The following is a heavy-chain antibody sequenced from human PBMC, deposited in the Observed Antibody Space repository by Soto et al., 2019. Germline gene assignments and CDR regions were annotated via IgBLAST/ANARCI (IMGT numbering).Heavy chain of an antibody. D-gene: IGHD6-13*01. Sequence: PGGSLRLSCAASGFTFSSYDMHWVRQATGKGLEWVSAIGTAGDTYYPGSVKGRFTISRENAKNSLYLQMNSLRAEDTAVYYCARGGAVAAAQVHMAVWGQGTTVTVSS. J-gene: IGHJ6*02. V-gene: IGHV3-13*01. CDR3: ARGGAVAAAQVHMAV. CDR2: IGTAGDT. CDR1: GFTFSSYD.